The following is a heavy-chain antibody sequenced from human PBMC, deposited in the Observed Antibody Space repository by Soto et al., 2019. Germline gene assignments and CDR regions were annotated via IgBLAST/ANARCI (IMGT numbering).Heavy chain of an antibody. Sequence: GGSLRLSCAASGFTFNSYGMHWVRQAPGKGLEWVAVIWYDGSNKYYADSVKGRFTISRDNSKNTLYLQMNSLRAEDTAVYYCARDLLGRYYYGSGSRYYYYGMDVWGQGTTVTVSS. CDR1: GFTFNSYG. J-gene: IGHJ6*02. CDR2: IWYDGSNK. D-gene: IGHD3-10*01. V-gene: IGHV3-33*01. CDR3: ARDLLGRYYYGSGSRYYYYGMDV.